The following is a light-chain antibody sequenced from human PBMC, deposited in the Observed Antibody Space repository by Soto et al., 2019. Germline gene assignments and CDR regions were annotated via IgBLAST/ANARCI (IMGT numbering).Light chain of an antibody. J-gene: IGKJ2*01. CDR1: QSVSTN. V-gene: IGKV3-15*01. CDR2: GAS. Sequence: EIVMTQSPATLSVSPGERVTLSCRASQSVSTNLAWYQQNPGQAPRALIYGASTRATGIPARFSGSGSGTEFTLTISSLQSEDFAVYYCQQYNNWPRTFGQGTNLEIK. CDR3: QQYNNWPRT.